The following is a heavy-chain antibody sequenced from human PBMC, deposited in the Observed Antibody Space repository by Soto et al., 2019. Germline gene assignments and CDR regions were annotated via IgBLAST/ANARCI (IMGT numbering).Heavy chain of an antibody. V-gene: IGHV3-23*01. CDR2: ISGGGDAA. CDR1: GFTFINYA. CDR3: SITVLGATILRNYSYFDL. D-gene: IGHD3-10*01. J-gene: IGHJ2*01. Sequence: EVQVLESGGGLVQPGGSLRLSCAGSGFTFINYAMNWVRQAPGKGLEWVSSISGGGDAAFFADSVRGRFTISRDNSKNTLTLHLNSLGVACTPVNCCSITVLGATILRNYSYFDLWGRGNLVTLPS.